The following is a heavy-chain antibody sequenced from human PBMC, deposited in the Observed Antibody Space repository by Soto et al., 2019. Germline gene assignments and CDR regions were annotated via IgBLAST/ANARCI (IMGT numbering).Heavy chain of an antibody. D-gene: IGHD3-10*01. CDR2: IFYSGNT. V-gene: IGHV4-30-2*03. CDR3: ARLDRRFGESRWFDP. CDR1: CVSIRSLGYS. Sequence: SETLSLSCAVSCVSIRSLGYSWICIRHPPGKGLEWIGSIFYSGNTNYNPSLKSRLTISVDMSKNQFSLKLSSVTAADTAVYYCARLDRRFGESRWFDPWGQGTLVTVS. J-gene: IGHJ5*02.